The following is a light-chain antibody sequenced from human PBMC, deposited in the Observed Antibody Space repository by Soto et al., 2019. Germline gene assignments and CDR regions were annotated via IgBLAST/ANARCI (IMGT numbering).Light chain of an antibody. CDR3: LQHNAYPPT. CDR2: AAS. CDR1: QDLRND. J-gene: IGKJ1*01. V-gene: IGKV1-17*01. Sequence: DIQMTQSPSSLSASVGDRVTITCRASQDLRNDLGWYQQKPGKAPKRLIYAASSLQSGVPSRFSCSGSGPDFSLTISSRQPEDYAAYYCLQHNAYPPTFGQGTKVDI.